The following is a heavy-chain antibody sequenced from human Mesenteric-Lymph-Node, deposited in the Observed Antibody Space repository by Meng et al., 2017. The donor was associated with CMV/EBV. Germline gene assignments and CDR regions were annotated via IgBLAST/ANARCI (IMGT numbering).Heavy chain of an antibody. J-gene: IGHJ6*02. Sequence: SETLSLTCTVSGGSISSSSYYWGWIRQPPGKGLEWIGEINHSGSTNYNPSLKSRVTISVDTSKNQFSLKLSSVTAADTAVYYCARGVGYYYYGMDVWGQGTTVTVSS. CDR3: ARGVGYYYYGMDV. CDR1: GGSISSSSYY. CDR2: INHSGST. D-gene: IGHD3-16*01. V-gene: IGHV4-39*07.